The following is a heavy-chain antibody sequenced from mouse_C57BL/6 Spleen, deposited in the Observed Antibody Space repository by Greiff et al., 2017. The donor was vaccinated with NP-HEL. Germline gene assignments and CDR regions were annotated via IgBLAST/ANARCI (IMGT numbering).Heavy chain of an antibody. CDR2: ISSGGSYT. CDR3: ARHLSTMVTTCAMDY. CDR1: GFTFSSYG. D-gene: IGHD2-1*01. Sequence: EVMLVESGGALVKPGGSLKLSCAASGFTFSSYGMSWVRQTPDKRLEWVATISSGGSYTYYPDSVKGRFTISRDNAKNTLYLQMSSLKSEDTAMYYCARHLSTMVTTCAMDYWGQGTSVTVSS. V-gene: IGHV5-6*02. J-gene: IGHJ4*01.